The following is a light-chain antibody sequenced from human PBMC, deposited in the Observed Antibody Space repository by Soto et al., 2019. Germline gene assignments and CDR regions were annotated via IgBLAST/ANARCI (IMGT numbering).Light chain of an antibody. J-gene: IGKJ2*01. V-gene: IGKV1-9*01. CDR1: QGISSY. CDR3: QQFNSFPHT. CDR2: AAS. Sequence: DNQLTQSPSFLSASVGDRVTITCRASQGISSYLAWYQQKPGKAPKLLIYAASTLQSGVPSRFSGSGSGTEFTLTISSLQPEDFATYYCQQFNSFPHTFGQGTKLEIK.